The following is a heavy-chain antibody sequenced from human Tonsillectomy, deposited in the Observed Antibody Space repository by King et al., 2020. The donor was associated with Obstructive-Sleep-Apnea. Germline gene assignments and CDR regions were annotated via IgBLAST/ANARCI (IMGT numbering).Heavy chain of an antibody. D-gene: IGHD3-10*01. CDR2: INQDGSTI. CDR3: PRDAFFGALDY. J-gene: IGHJ4*02. CDR1: RFSFSSSW. Sequence: VQLVESGGGLVQPGGSLRLSCTVSRFSFSSSWMTWVRQAPGKGLEWLGNINQDGSTINYVDSVKGRFTISRDNAKNSLYLQMNSVRAEDTALYYCPRDAFFGALDYWDQGTLVTVSS. V-gene: IGHV3-7*03.